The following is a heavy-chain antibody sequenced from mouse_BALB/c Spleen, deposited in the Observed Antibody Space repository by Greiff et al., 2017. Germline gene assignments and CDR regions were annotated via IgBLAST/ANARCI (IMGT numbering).Heavy chain of an antibody. CDR2: IYPYNGGT. D-gene: IGHD2-3*01. Sequence: EVQLVESGPELVKPGASVKISCKASGYTFTDYNMHWVKQSHGKSLEWIGYIYPYNGGTGYNQKFKSKATLTVDNSSSTAYMELRSLTSEDSAVYYCARGDGSLDFDYWGQGTTLTVSS. CDR3: ARGDGSLDFDY. J-gene: IGHJ2*01. V-gene: IGHV1S29*02. CDR1: GYTFTDYN.